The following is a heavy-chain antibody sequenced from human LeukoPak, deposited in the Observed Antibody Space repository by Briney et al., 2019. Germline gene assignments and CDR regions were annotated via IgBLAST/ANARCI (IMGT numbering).Heavy chain of an antibody. CDR2: IYYSGST. V-gene: IGHV4-31*03. CDR3: ARADTVMGWFDY. Sequence: SETLSLACTVSGGSINNGGYYWSWIRQHPGKGVEWIGYIYYSGSTDYNPSPKSRVTISVDTSKNQFSLKLTSVTAADTAVYYCARADTVMGWFDYWGQGTLVTVSS. CDR1: GGSINNGGYY. D-gene: IGHD5-18*01. J-gene: IGHJ4*02.